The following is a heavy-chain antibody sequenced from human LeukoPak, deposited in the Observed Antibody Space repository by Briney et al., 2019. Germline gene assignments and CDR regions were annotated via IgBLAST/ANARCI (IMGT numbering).Heavy chain of an antibody. CDR2: ISSSSSYI. J-gene: IGHJ6*02. CDR1: GFTFSSYS. V-gene: IGHV3-21*01. CDR3: ARVMSATPYYYYYGMDV. Sequence: GGSLRLSCAASGFTFSSYSMNWVRQAPGKGLEWVSSISSSSSYIYYADSVKGRFTISRDNAKNSLYLQMNSLRAEDTAVYYCARVMSATPYYYYYGMDVWGQGTTVTVSS. D-gene: IGHD3-3*01.